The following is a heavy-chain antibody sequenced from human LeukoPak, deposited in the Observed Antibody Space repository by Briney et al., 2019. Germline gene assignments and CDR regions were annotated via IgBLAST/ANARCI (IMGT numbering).Heavy chain of an antibody. CDR2: IYYSGTT. D-gene: IGHD6-13*01. V-gene: IGHV4-59*01. CDR3: ARGVYIAAAQYGY. J-gene: IGHJ4*02. Sequence: SSETLSLTCTVSGGSFISYDWSWIRQPPGKGLEWIGYIYYSGTTNYNPSLKSRVTIAVDTSKNQFSLKLSSVSAADTAVYYCARGVYIAAAQYGYWGQGTLVTVSS. CDR1: GGSFISYD.